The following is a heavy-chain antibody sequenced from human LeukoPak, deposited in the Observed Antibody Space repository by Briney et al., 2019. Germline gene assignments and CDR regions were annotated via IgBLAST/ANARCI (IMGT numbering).Heavy chain of an antibody. Sequence: PGRSLRLSCAASGFTFSSYGMHWVRQAPGKGLEWVAVISYDGSNKYYADSVKGRFTISRDNSKNTLYLQMNSLRAEDTAVYYCAEEGAGGSYFGAFDIWGQGTMVTVSS. CDR1: GFTFSSYG. D-gene: IGHD1-26*01. V-gene: IGHV3-30*18. CDR3: AEEGAGGSYFGAFDI. CDR2: ISYDGSNK. J-gene: IGHJ3*02.